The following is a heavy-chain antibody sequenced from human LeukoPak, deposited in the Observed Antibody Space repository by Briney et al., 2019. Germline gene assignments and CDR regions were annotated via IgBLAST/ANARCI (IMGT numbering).Heavy chain of an antibody. J-gene: IGHJ3*02. V-gene: IGHV3-21*04. Sequence: GGSPRLSCAASGFIFSTYSMNWVRRAPGKGLGWVSSISSSTSYIYYADSVKGRFTISRDNAKNSLYLQMNSLRAEDMALYYCAKDMDSSGWYMGAFDIWGQGTMVTVSS. CDR2: ISSSTSYI. CDR1: GFIFSTYS. D-gene: IGHD6-19*01. CDR3: AKDMDSSGWYMGAFDI.